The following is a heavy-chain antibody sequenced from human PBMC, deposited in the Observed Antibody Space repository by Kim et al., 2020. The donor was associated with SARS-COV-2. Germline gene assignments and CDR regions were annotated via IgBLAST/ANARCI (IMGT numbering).Heavy chain of an antibody. D-gene: IGHD3-10*01. CDR2: IYYSGST. CDR1: GGSISSYY. Sequence: SETLSLTCTVSGGSISSYYWNWIRQPPGKGLEWIGYIYYSGSTNFNPSLNSRVTISVDTSKNQFSLKLSSVTAADTAVYYCARASTIYGSGSYYNWFDP. V-gene: IGHV4-59*01. J-gene: IGHJ5*02. CDR3: ARASTIYGSGSYYNWFDP.